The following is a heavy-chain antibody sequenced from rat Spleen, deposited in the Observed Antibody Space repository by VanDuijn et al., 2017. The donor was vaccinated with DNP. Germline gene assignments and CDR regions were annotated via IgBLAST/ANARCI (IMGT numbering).Heavy chain of an antibody. Sequence: EVQLVESGGDLVQPGRSLKLSCTASGFTFFNHDMAWVRQAPTRGLEWVASISPSGGTTYYRDSVKGRFTVSRDNAKSTLYLQMDSLRSEDTATYYCTTHGSIATISTGAMDVWGQGTSVTVSS. J-gene: IGHJ4*01. D-gene: IGHD1-2*01. CDR3: TTHGSIATISTGAMDV. V-gene: IGHV5-25*01. CDR2: ISPSGGTT. CDR1: GFTFFNHD.